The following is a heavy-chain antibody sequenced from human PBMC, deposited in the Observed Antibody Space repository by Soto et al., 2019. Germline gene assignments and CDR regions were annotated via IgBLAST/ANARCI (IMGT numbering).Heavy chain of an antibody. V-gene: IGHV4-31*03. J-gene: IGHJ5*02. Sequence: PSETLSLTCSVSGAALNSGNYYWSWIRQVPGKGLEWIGHIYVTGAVDYNPSLRDRITISQDTSERQFSLNLRLVTAADTAVYYCARLSIATHNYKWFDPWGQGTLVTVSS. CDR3: ARLSIATHNYKWFDP. D-gene: IGHD3-3*02. CDR1: GAALNSGNYY. CDR2: IYVTGAV.